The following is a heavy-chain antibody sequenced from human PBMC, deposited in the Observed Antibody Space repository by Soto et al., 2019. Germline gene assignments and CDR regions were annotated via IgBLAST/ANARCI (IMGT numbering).Heavy chain of an antibody. CDR2: IYYSGST. D-gene: IGHD6-19*01. V-gene: IGHV4-39*01. J-gene: IGHJ3*02. CDR1: GGSISSSSYY. Sequence: SETLSLTCTVSGGSISSSSYYWGWIRQPPGKGLEGIGSIYYSGSTYYNPSLKSRVTISVDTSKNQFSLKLSSVTAADTAVYYCARPSSGWYFILAFDIWGQGTMVTVSS. CDR3: ARPSSGWYFILAFDI.